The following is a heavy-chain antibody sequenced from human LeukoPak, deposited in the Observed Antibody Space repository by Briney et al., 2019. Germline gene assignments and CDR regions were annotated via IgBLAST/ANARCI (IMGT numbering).Heavy chain of an antibody. D-gene: IGHD4-17*01. CDR2: IPFRGGT. V-gene: IGHV4-30-4*01. CDR1: GVSISTSGYY. CDR3: ARGGPYGDPYTF. J-gene: IGHJ1*01. Sequence: SETLSLTCTVTGVSISTSGYYWRWIRQTPGRGLELIGFIPFRGGTYYNPSRTNRISISLDTSNNQFSLKLSSVTAADTAVYYCARGGPYGDPYTFWGQGAVIAVSS.